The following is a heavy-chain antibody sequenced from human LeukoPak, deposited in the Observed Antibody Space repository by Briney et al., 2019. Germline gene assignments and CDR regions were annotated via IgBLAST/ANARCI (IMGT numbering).Heavy chain of an antibody. J-gene: IGHJ6*02. CDR1: GGTFSSYA. Sequence: GASVTVSCKASGGTFSSYAISWVRQAPGQGLEWMGRIIPILGIANYAQKFQGRVTITADKSTSTAYMELSSLRSEDTAVYYCAREMIVVVPAAIDWTPEYYYYGMDVWGQGTMVTVSS. D-gene: IGHD2-2*01. CDR3: AREMIVVVPAAIDWTPEYYYYGMDV. CDR2: IIPILGIA. V-gene: IGHV1-69*04.